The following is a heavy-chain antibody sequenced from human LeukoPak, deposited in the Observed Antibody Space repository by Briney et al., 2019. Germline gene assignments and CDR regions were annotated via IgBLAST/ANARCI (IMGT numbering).Heavy chain of an antibody. CDR2: IFGSGGSA. V-gene: IGHV3-23*01. CDR1: GSTFNSYA. CDR3: GKTTTGYSSGRYPGWPVDY. J-gene: IGHJ4*02. D-gene: IGHD6-19*01. Sequence: GGSLRLSCAASGSTFNSYAMYWVRQAPGKGLEWVSGIFGSGGSAHYADSVKGRFTISRDNSKNTVYLQMDSLRVEDTAVYYCGKTTTGYSSGRYPGWPVDYWGQGTLVTVSS.